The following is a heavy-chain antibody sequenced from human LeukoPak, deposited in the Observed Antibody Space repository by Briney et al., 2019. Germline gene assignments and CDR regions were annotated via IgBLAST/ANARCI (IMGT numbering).Heavy chain of an antibody. J-gene: IGHJ4*02. V-gene: IGHV4-59*08. CDR2: IYFSGST. Sequence: SETLSLTCSVSGGSLNNYYWSWIRLPPGKGLEWIGYIYFSGSTNYNPSLKSRLTISVDTSKNQFSLKLSSVTAADTAVYYCARSGTVGAMPVWGQGTLVTVSS. CDR1: GGSLNNYY. D-gene: IGHD1-26*01. CDR3: ARSGTVGAMPV.